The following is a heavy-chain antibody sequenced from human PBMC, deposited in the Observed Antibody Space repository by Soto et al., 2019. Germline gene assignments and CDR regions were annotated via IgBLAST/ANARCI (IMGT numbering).Heavy chain of an antibody. CDR1: GGSISRYY. J-gene: IGHJ6*02. CDR3: ARDLWGYCGTDCYPLDV. CDR2: LYNTGST. D-gene: IGHD2-21*02. Sequence: QVRLQESGPGLVKPSETLSLTCTVSGGSISRYYWSWIRQPPWKGLEWIGYLYNTGSTIYNPSLKGRVTISVDASKNQFSLKLNSVTAADTAVYYCARDLWGYCGTDCYPLDVWGQGTTVTVSS. V-gene: IGHV4-59*01.